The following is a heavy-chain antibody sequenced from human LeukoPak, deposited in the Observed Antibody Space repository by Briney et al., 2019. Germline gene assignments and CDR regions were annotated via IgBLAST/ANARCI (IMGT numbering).Heavy chain of an antibody. Sequence: PSETLSLTCTVSGGSISSYYWSWIRQPPGKGLEWIGYIYYSGTTNYNPYLKSRVTISVDTSKNQFSMKLRSVTAADTAVYYCARGSYDYVWGSYRYGYFDYWGQGTLVTVSS. CDR2: IYYSGTT. CDR3: ARGSYDYVWGSYRYGYFDY. D-gene: IGHD3-16*02. J-gene: IGHJ4*02. CDR1: GGSISSYY. V-gene: IGHV4-59*01.